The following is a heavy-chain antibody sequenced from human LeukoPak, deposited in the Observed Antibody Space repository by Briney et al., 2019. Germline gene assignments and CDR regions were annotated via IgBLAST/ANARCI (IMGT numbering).Heavy chain of an antibody. D-gene: IGHD3-10*01. V-gene: IGHV3-33*01. CDR3: ARDAVMVRGVIRNYYYGMDV. Sequence: GGSLRLSCAASGFTFSSYGMHWVRQAPGKGLEWVAVIWYDGSNKYYADSVKGRFTISRDNSKNTLYLQMNSLRAEDTAVYYCARDAVMVRGVIRNYYYGMDVWGKGTTVTVSS. CDR2: IWYDGSNK. CDR1: GFTFSSYG. J-gene: IGHJ6*04.